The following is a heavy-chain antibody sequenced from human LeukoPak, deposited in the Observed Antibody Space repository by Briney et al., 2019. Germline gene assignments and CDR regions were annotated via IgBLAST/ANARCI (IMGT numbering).Heavy chain of an antibody. CDR3: ARLYHSSGWYRRGDWFDP. V-gene: IGHV1-8*01. D-gene: IGHD6-19*01. J-gene: IGHJ5*02. CDR2: MNPNSGNT. Sequence: ASVKVSCKVSGYTLTELSMHWVRQATGQGLEWMGWMNPNSGNTGYAQKFQGRVTMTRNTSISTAYMELSSLRSEDTAVYYCARLYHSSGWYRRGDWFDPWGQGTLVTVSS. CDR1: GYTLTELS.